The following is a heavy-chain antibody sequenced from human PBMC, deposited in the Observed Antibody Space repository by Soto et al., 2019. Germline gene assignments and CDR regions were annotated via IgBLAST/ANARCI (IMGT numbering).Heavy chain of an antibody. CDR3: ARYRREAVAGYTLDN. CDR2: VYNSGST. V-gene: IGHV4-59*01. Sequence: SETLSLTCTVSGGSISSNYWTWIRQPPGKGLEWIGYVYNSGSTNYNPSLKSRVTISEDTSKSQFSLKVNSMTAADTAVHYCARYRREAVAGYTLDNWGKGILVTVSS. J-gene: IGHJ4*02. CDR1: GGSISSNY. D-gene: IGHD6-13*01.